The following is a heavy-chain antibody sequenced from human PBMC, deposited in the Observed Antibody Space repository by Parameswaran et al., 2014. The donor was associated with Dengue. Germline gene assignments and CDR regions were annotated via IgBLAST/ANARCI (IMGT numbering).Heavy chain of an antibody. D-gene: IGHD3-10*01. Sequence: WVRQAPGQGLEWMGIINPSGGSTSYAQKFQGRVTMTRDTSTSTVYMELSRLRSEDTAVYYCAREGSTYYYGSGSSHWGQGTLVTVSS. CDR2: INPSGGST. J-gene: IGHJ4*02. V-gene: IGHV1-46*01. CDR3: AREGSTYYYGSGSSH.